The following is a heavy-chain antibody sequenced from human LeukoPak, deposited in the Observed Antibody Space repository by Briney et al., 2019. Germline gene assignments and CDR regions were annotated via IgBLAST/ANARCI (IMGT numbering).Heavy chain of an antibody. CDR1: GYTFTSYG. CDR2: ISAYNGNT. J-gene: IGHJ4*02. V-gene: IGHV1-18*01. D-gene: IGHD6-19*01. Sequence: GASVKVSCKASGYTFTSYGISWERQAPGQGLEWMGWISAYNGNTNYAQKLQGRVTMTTDTSTSTAYMELRSLRSDDTAVYYCARGGGSGWYLAEFDYWGQGTLVTVSS. CDR3: ARGGGSGWYLAEFDY.